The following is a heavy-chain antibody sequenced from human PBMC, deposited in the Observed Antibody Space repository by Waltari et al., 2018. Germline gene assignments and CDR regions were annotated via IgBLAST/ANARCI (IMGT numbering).Heavy chain of an antibody. CDR3: VRENIAAAGLES. Sequence: EVQLVESGGGLVQPGGSLRLSCVASGFIFSTYWMHWVRQAPGKGLVWVSRINSDGSSTTYADSVKGQFTISRDNAKNTLYLHMSSLRAEDTAVYYCVRENIAAAGLESWGQGTLVTVSS. CDR2: INSDGSST. CDR1: GFIFSTYW. V-gene: IGHV3-74*01. J-gene: IGHJ4*02. D-gene: IGHD6-13*01.